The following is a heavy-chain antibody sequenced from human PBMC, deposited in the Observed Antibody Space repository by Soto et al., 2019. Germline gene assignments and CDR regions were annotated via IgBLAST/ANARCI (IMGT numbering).Heavy chain of an antibody. J-gene: IGHJ6*02. Sequence: EVQLVESGGGLVQPGGSLRLSCAASGFTFSSYSMNWVRQAPGKGLEWVSYISSSSSTIYYADSVKGRFTISRDNAKNSLYRQMNSLRDEGTAVYYSGREGETYYDFWCGLAPVYYCGMDVWGQGTTVTVSS. V-gene: IGHV3-48*02. D-gene: IGHD3-3*01. CDR2: ISSSSSTI. CDR1: GFTFSSYS. CDR3: GREGETYYDFWCGLAPVYYCGMDV.